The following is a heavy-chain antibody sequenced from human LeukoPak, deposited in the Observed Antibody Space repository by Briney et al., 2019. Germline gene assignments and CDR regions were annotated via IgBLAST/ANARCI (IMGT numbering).Heavy chain of an antibody. D-gene: IGHD6-19*01. V-gene: IGHV3-30-3*01. CDR3: AREVLVAVSNWFDP. CDR1: GFTFSSYA. CDR2: ISYDGSTE. Sequence: GRSLRLSCAASGFTFSSYAMHWVRQAPGKGPEWVAVISYDGSTEYYTDSVKGRFTISRDNSENTLYLQMNRLRAEDTAVYYCAREVLVAVSNWFDPWGQGTLVTVSS. J-gene: IGHJ5*02.